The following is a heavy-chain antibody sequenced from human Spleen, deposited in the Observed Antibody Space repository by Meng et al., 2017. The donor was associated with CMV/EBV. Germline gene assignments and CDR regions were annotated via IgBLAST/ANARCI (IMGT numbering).Heavy chain of an antibody. D-gene: IGHD2-2*01. J-gene: IGHJ3*02. V-gene: IGHV3-20*04. CDR3: AKDYRPNCSSTSCYAFDI. CDR1: GFTFSSYS. CDR2: INWNGGST. Sequence: GESLKISCAASGFTFSSYSMNWVRQAPGKGLEWVSGINWNGGSTGYADSVKGRFSISRDDAKNSVYLQMNSLRAEDTAIYYCAKDYRPNCSSTSCYAFDIWGQGTMVTVSS.